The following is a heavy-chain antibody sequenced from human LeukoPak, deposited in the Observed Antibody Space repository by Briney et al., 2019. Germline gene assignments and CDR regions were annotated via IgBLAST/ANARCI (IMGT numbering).Heavy chain of an antibody. V-gene: IGHV3-53*01. CDR3: AGMARSVAGNYYFDY. J-gene: IGHJ4*02. D-gene: IGHD6-19*01. CDR1: GFTVSGNY. Sequence: GGSLRLSCAASGFTVSGNYMSWVRQAPGKGLEWGSVIYSGGSTYYADSVKGRFTISRDNSKNTLYLQMNSLRAEDTAVYYCAGMARSVAGNYYFDYWGQGTLVTVSS. CDR2: IYSGGST.